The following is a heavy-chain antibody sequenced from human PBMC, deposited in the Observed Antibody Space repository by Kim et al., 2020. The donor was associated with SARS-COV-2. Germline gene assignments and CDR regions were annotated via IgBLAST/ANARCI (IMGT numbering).Heavy chain of an antibody. CDR1: GFTFSDSA. Sequence: GGSLRLSCAASGFTFSDSAMHWVRQASGKGLEWVGRIRSKANSYSSAYDVSVKGRFIISRDDSKNTAYLQMNSLKTEDTAIYYCTRVPPYSNSWWDAFDIWGQGTMVTVSS. CDR2: IRSKANSYSS. CDR3: TRVPPYSNSWWDAFDI. D-gene: IGHD6-13*01. J-gene: IGHJ3*02. V-gene: IGHV3-73*01.